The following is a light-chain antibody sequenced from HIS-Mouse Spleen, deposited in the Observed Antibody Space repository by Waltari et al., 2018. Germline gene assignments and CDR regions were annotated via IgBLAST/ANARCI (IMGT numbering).Light chain of an antibody. CDR2: DDS. CDR3: CSYAGSSTYVV. Sequence: SYVLTQPPSVSVAPGTTARITCGGNNIGSKSVHWYQQKPGQAPVLVVYDDSDRPSGIPERFSGSNSGNTATLTISGLQAEDEADYYCCSYAGSSTYVVFGGGTKLTVL. J-gene: IGLJ2*01. V-gene: IGLV3-21*03. CDR1: NIGSKS.